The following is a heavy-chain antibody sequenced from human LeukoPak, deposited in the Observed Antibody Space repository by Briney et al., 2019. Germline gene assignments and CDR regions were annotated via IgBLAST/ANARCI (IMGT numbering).Heavy chain of an antibody. CDR2: INPSGGST. V-gene: IGHV1-46*01. J-gene: IGHJ4*02. CDR3: ARAGGNWPFDY. D-gene: IGHD4-23*01. CDR1: GYTFTSYY. Sequence: GASVTASCKASGYTFTSYYMHWVRQAPGQGLEWMGIINPSGGSTSYAQKFQGRVTMTRDTSTSTVYMELSSLRSEDTAVYYCARAGGNWPFDYWGQGTLVTVSS.